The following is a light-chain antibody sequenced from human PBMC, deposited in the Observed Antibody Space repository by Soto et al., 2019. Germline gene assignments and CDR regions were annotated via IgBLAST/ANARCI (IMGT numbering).Light chain of an antibody. J-gene: IGLJ1*01. CDR3: LLSYDAARRV. CDR1: TGAVTSRHY. V-gene: IGLV7-46*01. CDR2: DTR. Sequence: HAVVTQEPSLTVSPGGTVTLTCGSSTGAVTSRHYPYWFQQKPGQAPRTLIYDTRNKHSWTPARFSGSLLGGKAALTLSGAQPEDEAVYYCLLSYDAARRVFGTGTKLTVL.